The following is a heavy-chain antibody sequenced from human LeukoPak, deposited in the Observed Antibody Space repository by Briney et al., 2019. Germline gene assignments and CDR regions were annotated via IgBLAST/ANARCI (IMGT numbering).Heavy chain of an antibody. CDR2: ISSSSSYI. Sequence: SGGSLRLSCAASGFTFSSYSMNWVRQAPGKGLEWVSSISSSSSYIYYADSVKGRFTISRDNAKNSLYLQMNSLRAEDTAVYYCARGSFGVVRTWPDTFDYWGQGTLVTVSS. V-gene: IGHV3-21*01. D-gene: IGHD3-3*01. J-gene: IGHJ4*02. CDR3: ARGSFGVVRTWPDTFDY. CDR1: GFTFSSYS.